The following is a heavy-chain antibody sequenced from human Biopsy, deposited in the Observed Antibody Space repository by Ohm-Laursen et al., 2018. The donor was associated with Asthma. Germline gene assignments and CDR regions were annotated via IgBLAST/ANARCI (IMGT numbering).Heavy chain of an antibody. CDR1: GYTFNSAG. Sequence: ASVKVSCKTSGYTFNSAGITWVRQAPGQGLEWMGWISVYNGNTKVAQKLQDRVTMITDTSTSTAYMELRSLRSDDTAVYFCARAVDYSHYYGIDVWGPGTTVIVS. CDR3: ARAVDYSHYYGIDV. CDR2: ISVYNGNT. J-gene: IGHJ6*02. V-gene: IGHV1-18*01. D-gene: IGHD3-10*01.